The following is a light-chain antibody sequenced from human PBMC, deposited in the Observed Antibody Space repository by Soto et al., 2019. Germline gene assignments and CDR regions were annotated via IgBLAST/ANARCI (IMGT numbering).Light chain of an antibody. Sequence: EIVMTQSPATLSVSPGEGATLSCRASQGIGDTLAWYQQKPGQTPRLIIYDTSIRATGVPARFSGSRSGAEFTLTISSLQSEDFAVYYCQHYVNWPLTFGGGTKVESK. CDR3: QHYVNWPLT. CDR1: QGIGDT. V-gene: IGKV3-15*01. CDR2: DTS. J-gene: IGKJ4*01.